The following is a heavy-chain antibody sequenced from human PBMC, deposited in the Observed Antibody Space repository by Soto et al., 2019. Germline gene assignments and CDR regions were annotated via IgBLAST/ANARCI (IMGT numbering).Heavy chain of an antibody. J-gene: IGHJ6*03. CDR3: ARDRGVAPPVAGNTHYYYYMDV. Sequence: QDQLVQSGVEVKKPGASVKVSCKASGYSFTNYGITWVRQAPGQGFEWMGWISAYNGNTNYAQKFQGRVTVTTGASTSTAYLELRSLRSDDTAVYYCARDRGVAPPVAGNTHYYYYMDVWGKGTTVTVSS. D-gene: IGHD6-19*01. CDR2: ISAYNGNT. V-gene: IGHV1-18*01. CDR1: GYSFTNYG.